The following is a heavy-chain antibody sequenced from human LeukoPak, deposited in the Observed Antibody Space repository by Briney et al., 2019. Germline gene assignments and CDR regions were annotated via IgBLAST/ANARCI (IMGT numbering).Heavy chain of an antibody. D-gene: IGHD1-14*01. CDR3: ATETNGRHYDY. V-gene: IGHV3-21*06. J-gene: IGHJ4*02. Sequence: GGSLRLSCTTSGLTFSTSGFNWVRQAPGKGLEWVASIGPTGFDRYHADSIKGRFTISRDNANTFLYLQMDSLRAEDTAVYYCATETNGRHYDYWGQGTLLTVSS. CDR1: GLTFSTSG. CDR2: IGPTGFDR.